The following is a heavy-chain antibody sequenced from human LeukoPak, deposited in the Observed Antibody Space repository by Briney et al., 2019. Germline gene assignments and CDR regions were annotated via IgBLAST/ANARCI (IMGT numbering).Heavy chain of an antibody. CDR3: AKGAYGISAAGIDY. CDR1: GFTFDDYA. Sequence: PGGSLRLSCAASGFTFDDYAMHWVRQAPGKGLEWVSGISWNSGGIGYADSVKGRFTISRDNAKNSLYLQMNSLRAEDTALYYCAKGAYGISAAGIDYWGQGTLVTVSS. V-gene: IGHV3-9*01. J-gene: IGHJ4*02. D-gene: IGHD6-13*01. CDR2: ISWNSGGI.